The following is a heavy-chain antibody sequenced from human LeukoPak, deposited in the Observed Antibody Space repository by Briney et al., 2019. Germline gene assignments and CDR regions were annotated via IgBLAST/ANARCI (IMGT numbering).Heavy chain of an antibody. CDR2: INHNGSR. J-gene: IGHJ6*02. V-gene: IGHV4-34*01. D-gene: IGHD3-3*01. CDR3: ARDYDFYTPYYYYGMDV. Sequence: PSETLSLTCDVYGGSFSGYYWSWIRQPPGKGLEWIGEINHNGSRNYNPSLKSRVTISVDTSKNQFSLKLSSVTAADTAVYYCARDYDFYTPYYYYGMDVWGQGTTVTVSS. CDR1: GGSFSGYY.